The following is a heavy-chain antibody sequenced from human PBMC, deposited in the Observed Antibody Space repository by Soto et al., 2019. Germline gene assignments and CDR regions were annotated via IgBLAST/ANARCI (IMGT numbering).Heavy chain of an antibody. CDR3: AAYCYTMTCTHFHGYS. Sequence: GGSLRLSCAVSGFRFRDYWMSWFRQAPWKGLEWVANIKQDESDKYYVDSVKGRFTISRDNAKNALYLQMDSLRVEDTAVYYCAAYCYTMTCTHFHGYSWGQGTQVTVS. V-gene: IGHV3-7*03. J-gene: IGHJ5*02. D-gene: IGHD3-16*02. CDR1: GFRFRDYW. CDR2: IKQDESDK.